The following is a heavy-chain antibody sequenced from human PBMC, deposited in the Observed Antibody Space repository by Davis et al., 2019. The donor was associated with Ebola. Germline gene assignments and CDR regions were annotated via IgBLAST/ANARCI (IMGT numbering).Heavy chain of an antibody. CDR1: GYTFATYW. V-gene: IGHV5-51*01. CDR2: IYPDDSTT. Sequence: GESLKISCQTSGYTFATYWIGWVRHMPGKGLEWMGIIYPDDSTTIYSPSFQGLVAISADTSINTAYLQWSRLEASDTAIYFCARHSPGHPDFWGRGTLVTVSS. CDR3: ARHSPGHPDF. J-gene: IGHJ4*02.